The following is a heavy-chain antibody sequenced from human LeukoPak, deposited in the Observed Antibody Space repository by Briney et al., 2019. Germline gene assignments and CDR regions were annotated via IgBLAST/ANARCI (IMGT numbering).Heavy chain of an antibody. CDR1: GGSISSGGYY. J-gene: IGHJ6*03. CDR2: IYYSGST. CDR3: ARGSPAAILDGGVDYYYYMDV. V-gene: IGHV4-31*03. Sequence: PSQTLSLTCTVSGGSISSGGYYWSWIRQPPGKGLEWIGYIYYSGSTYYNPSLKSRVTISVDTSKNQFSLKLSSVTAADTAVYYCARGSPAAILDGGVDYYYYMDVWGKGTTVTVSS. D-gene: IGHD2-2*01.